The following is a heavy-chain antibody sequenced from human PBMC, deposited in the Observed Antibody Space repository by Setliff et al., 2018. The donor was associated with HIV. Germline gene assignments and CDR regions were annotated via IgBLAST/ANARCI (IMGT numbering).Heavy chain of an antibody. CDR3: ARGAYRFDP. Sequence: SETLSLTCAVYGGPFTAYYWTWIRQPPGKGLEWIGEIHHGGSTNYMPSLKNRVTISVDTSKNQFSLTLRSLTAADTAVYYCARGAYRFDPWGQGNLVTV. D-gene: IGHD2-2*01. CDR2: IHHGGST. CDR1: GGPFTAYY. J-gene: IGHJ5*02. V-gene: IGHV4-34*01.